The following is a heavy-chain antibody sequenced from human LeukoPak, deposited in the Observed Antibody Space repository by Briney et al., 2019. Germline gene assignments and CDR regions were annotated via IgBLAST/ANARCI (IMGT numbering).Heavy chain of an antibody. Sequence: SETLSLTCTVSGGSISSYYWSWIRQPAGKGLEWIGRIYTSGSTNYNPSLKSRVTMSVDTSKNQFSLKLSSVTAADTAVYYCARDSSIAARRGFDYWGQGTLVTVSS. CDR1: GGSISSYY. V-gene: IGHV4-4*07. CDR2: IYTSGST. CDR3: ARDSSIAARRGFDY. J-gene: IGHJ4*02. D-gene: IGHD6-6*01.